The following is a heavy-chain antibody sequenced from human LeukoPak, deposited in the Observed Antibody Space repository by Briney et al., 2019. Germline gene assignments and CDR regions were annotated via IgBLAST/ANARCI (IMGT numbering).Heavy chain of an antibody. CDR1: GFTFSSYS. CDR3: AKGQRFYGEYYFDY. J-gene: IGHJ4*02. Sequence: GGSLRLSCAASGFTFSSYSMSWIRQAPGKGLEWVSYISSSGYTIYYADSVKARFTISRDNTKNSLYLQMNSLRAEDTAVYYCAKGQRFYGEYYFDYWGQGTLVTVSS. D-gene: IGHD4-17*01. V-gene: IGHV3-48*04. CDR2: ISSSGYTI.